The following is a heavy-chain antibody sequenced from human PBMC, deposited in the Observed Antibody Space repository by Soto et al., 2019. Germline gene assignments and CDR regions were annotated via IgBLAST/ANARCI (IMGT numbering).Heavy chain of an antibody. CDR3: ARGPRGYCTNDVCYTLDY. D-gene: IGHD2-8*01. CDR2: MSSTGSSI. J-gene: IGHJ4*02. V-gene: IGHV3-11*01. Sequence: GGSLRLSCAASGFTFSDYYMSWIRQAPGKGLEWVSYMSSTGSSIYYADSVKGRFTISRDNAKNSVFLQMNSLRAEDTAVYYCARGPRGYCTNDVCYTLDYWGQGT. CDR1: GFTFSDYY.